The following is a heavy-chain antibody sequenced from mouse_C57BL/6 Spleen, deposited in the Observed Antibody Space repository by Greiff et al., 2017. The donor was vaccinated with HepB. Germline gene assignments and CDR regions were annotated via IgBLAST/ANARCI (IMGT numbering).Heavy chain of an antibody. V-gene: IGHV3-6*01. J-gene: IGHJ2*01. CDR2: ISYDGSN. CDR1: GYSITSGYY. CDR3: ARDGDGYYDY. Sequence: DVKLQESGPGLVKPSQSLSLTCSVPGYSITSGYYWNWIRQFPGNKLEWMGYISYDGSNNYNPSLKNRISITRDTSKNQFFLKLNSVTTEDTATYYCARDGDGYYDYWGQGTTLTVSS. D-gene: IGHD2-3*01.